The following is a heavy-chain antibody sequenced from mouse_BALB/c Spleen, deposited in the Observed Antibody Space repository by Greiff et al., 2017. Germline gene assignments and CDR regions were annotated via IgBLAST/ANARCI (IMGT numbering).Heavy chain of an antibody. V-gene: IGHV3-8*02. CDR2: ISYSGST. Sequence: EVQVVESGPSLVKPSQTLSLTCSVTGDSITSGYWNWIRKFPGNKLEYMGYISYSGSTYYNPSLKSRISITRDTSKNQYYLQLNSVTTEDTATYYCARYEGSYYAMDYWGQGTSVTVSS. CDR1: GDSITSGY. J-gene: IGHJ4*01. CDR3: ARYEGSYYAMDY.